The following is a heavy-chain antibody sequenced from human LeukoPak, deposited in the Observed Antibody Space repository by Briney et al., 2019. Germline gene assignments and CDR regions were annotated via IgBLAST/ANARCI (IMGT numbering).Heavy chain of an antibody. CDR3: AKVGIFGGPHYYYGMDV. Sequence: GGSLRLSCAASGFTFSSYAMSWVRQAPGKGLEWVSAISGSGGSTYYADSVKGRFTISRDNSKNTLYLQMNSLRAEDTAVYYCAKVGIFGGPHYYYGMDVWGQGTTVTVSS. D-gene: IGHD3-10*02. J-gene: IGHJ6*02. CDR2: ISGSGGST. CDR1: GFTFSSYA. V-gene: IGHV3-23*01.